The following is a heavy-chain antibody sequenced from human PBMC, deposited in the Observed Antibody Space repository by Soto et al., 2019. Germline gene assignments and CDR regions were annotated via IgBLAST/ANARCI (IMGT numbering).Heavy chain of an antibody. CDR3: AKAGISSSWPEYYYYYYMDV. J-gene: IGHJ6*03. CDR1: GFTFDDYA. D-gene: IGHD6-13*01. V-gene: IGHV3-9*01. Sequence: GGSLRLSCAASGFTFDDYAMHWVRQAPGKGLEWVSGISWNSGSIGYADSVKGRFTISRDNAKNSLYLQMNSLRAEDTALYYCAKAGISSSWPEYYYYYYMDVWGKGTTVTVSS. CDR2: ISWNSGSI.